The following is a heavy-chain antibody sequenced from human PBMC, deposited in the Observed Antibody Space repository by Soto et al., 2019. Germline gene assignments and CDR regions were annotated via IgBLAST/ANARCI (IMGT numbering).Heavy chain of an antibody. CDR1: GGSFSGYY. CDR3: ARWLLGVPGSNFDY. V-gene: IGHV4-34*01. CDR2: INHSGST. J-gene: IGHJ4*02. D-gene: IGHD3-3*01. Sequence: SETLSLTCAVYGGSFSGYYWSWIRQPPGKGLEWIGEINHSGSTNYNPSLKSRVTISVDTSKNQFSLKLSSVTAADTAVYYCARWLLGVPGSNFDYWGQGTLVTVSS.